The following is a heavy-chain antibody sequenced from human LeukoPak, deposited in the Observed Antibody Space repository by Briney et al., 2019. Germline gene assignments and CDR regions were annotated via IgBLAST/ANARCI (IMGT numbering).Heavy chain of an antibody. Sequence: GGSLRLSCAASGFTVSSNYMSWVRQAPGKGLEWVSVIYSGGSTYYADSVKGRFTISRDTSKNTLYLQMNSLRAEDTAVYYCAKGGSDWSFDYWGQGTLVTVSS. CDR3: AKGGSDWSFDY. V-gene: IGHV3-53*01. CDR2: IYSGGST. D-gene: IGHD6-19*01. J-gene: IGHJ4*02. CDR1: GFTVSSNY.